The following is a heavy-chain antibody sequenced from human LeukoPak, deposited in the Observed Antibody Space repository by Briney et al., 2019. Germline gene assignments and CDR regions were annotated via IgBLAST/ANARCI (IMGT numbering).Heavy chain of an antibody. CDR3: ARGKNWNDLTFDY. CDR1: GYTFTSYG. Sequence: SVKVSCKASGYTFTSYGISWVRQAPGQGLEWMGGIIPIFGTANYAQKFQGRVTITADKSTSTAYMELSSLRSEDTAVYYCARGKNWNDLTFDYWGQGTLVTVSS. J-gene: IGHJ4*02. V-gene: IGHV1-69*06. CDR2: IIPIFGTA. D-gene: IGHD1-1*01.